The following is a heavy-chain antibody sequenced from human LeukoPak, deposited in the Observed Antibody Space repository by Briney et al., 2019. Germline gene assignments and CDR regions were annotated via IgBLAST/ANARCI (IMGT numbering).Heavy chain of an antibody. Sequence: PGGSLRLLCAASGFPLNSFSVNWVRQASGKGLEWVSYLRSWCSYIYYADSLKGRFTIPRDNAKNSLYLQINSLRAEDTAVYYCARGYSSSPSKFDPWGQGTLVTVSS. CDR2: LRSWCSYI. D-gene: IGHD6-13*01. CDR1: GFPLNSFS. CDR3: ARGYSSSPSKFDP. J-gene: IGHJ5*02. V-gene: IGHV3-21*01.